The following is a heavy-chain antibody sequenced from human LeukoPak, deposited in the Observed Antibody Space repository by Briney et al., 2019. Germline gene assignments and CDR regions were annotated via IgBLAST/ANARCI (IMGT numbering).Heavy chain of an antibody. D-gene: IGHD3-10*01. V-gene: IGHV4-61*01. CDR3: ARGFGDWGLSWFDP. Sequence: SESLSPTCTVYAGSVSSVCYYWGWLRQPPGKGLEWIGFIYYSGSAKNNPSLKSRVTISVDTSKTQFSLKLTSVTAADTAFYYCARGFGDWGLSWFDPWGQGTLVTVS. J-gene: IGHJ5*02. CDR1: AGSVSSVCYY. CDR2: IYYSGSA.